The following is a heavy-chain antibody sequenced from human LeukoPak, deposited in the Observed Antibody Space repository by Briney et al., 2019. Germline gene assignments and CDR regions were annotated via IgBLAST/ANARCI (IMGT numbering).Heavy chain of an antibody. V-gene: IGHV3-21*01. CDR1: GFTFSSYR. J-gene: IGHJ4*02. CDR2: ISSSSYI. D-gene: IGHD6-19*01. Sequence: PGGSLRLSCAASGFTFSSYRMSWVRQAPGKGLEWVSSISSSSYIYYADSVKGRFTISRDDAKNSLYLQMNSLRAEDTAVYYCASDSKEGGLAVAADLVLRWGQGTLVTVSS. CDR3: ASDSKEGGLAVAADLVLR.